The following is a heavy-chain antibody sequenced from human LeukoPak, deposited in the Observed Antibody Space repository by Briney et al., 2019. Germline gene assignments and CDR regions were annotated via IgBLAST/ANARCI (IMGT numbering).Heavy chain of an antibody. V-gene: IGHV3-33*01. CDR2: IWNDGSNK. Sequence: GGSLRLSCAASGFTFSIYGMHWVRQAPGKGLEWVAVIWNDGSNKYYADSVKGRFTISRDNSKNTLYLQMNSLRAEDTALYYCARFGAAYYYAMDVWGQGTTVTVSS. J-gene: IGHJ6*02. CDR1: GFTFSIYG. D-gene: IGHD3-10*01. CDR3: ARFGAAYYYAMDV.